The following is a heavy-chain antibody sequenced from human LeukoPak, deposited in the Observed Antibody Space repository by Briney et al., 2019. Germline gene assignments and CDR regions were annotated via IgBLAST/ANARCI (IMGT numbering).Heavy chain of an antibody. CDR3: ARVGPTLRRDGYNWGDNWFDP. CDR1: GGTFSSYV. D-gene: IGHD5-24*01. Sequence: SVKVSCKASGGTFSSYVISWVRQAPGQGLEWMGGIIPILGTANYAQKFQGRVTITTDESTSTACMELSSLRSEDTAVYYCARVGPTLRRDGYNWGDNWFDPWGQGTLVTVSS. CDR2: IIPILGTA. V-gene: IGHV1-69*05. J-gene: IGHJ5*02.